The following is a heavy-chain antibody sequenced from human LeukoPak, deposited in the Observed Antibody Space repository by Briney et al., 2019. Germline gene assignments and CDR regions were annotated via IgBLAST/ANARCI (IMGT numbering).Heavy chain of an antibody. CDR3: ARVCSSTSCYGSDY. Sequence: SETLSLTCTVSGGSISSYYWSWIRQPAGKGLEWIGRIYTSGSTNYNPSLKSRVTTSVDTSKNQFSLKLSSVTAADTAVYYCARVCSSTSCYGSDYWGQGTLVTVSS. J-gene: IGHJ4*02. D-gene: IGHD2-2*01. CDR1: GGSISSYY. V-gene: IGHV4-4*07. CDR2: IYTSGST.